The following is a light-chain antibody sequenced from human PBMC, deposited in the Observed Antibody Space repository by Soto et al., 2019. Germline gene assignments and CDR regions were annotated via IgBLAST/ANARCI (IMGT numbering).Light chain of an antibody. CDR3: MQGRQWPYT. CDR1: QSLVDSDGNTF. J-gene: IGKJ2*01. Sequence: DIVMTQSPFSLPVTLGQPASISCRSSQSLVDSDGNTFLSWFQQRPGQSPRRLIHRVYDRDSGVPDRFGGSGSGTDFTLRISRVEAEDIGVYYCMQGRQWPYTFGQGTKVDIK. V-gene: IGKV2-30*01. CDR2: RVY.